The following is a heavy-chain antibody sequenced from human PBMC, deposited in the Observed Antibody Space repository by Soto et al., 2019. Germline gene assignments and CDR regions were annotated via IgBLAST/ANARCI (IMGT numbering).Heavy chain of an antibody. CDR2: INAGNGNT. CDR1: GYTFTSYA. V-gene: IGHV1-3*01. CDR3: ARVRITMVRGAKNWFDP. J-gene: IGHJ5*02. Sequence: QVQLVQSGAEVKKPGASVKVSCKASGYTFTSYAMHWVRQAPGQRLEWMGWINAGNGNTKYSQKFRGRVTITRDTSASTAYMELSSLRSEDTAVYYCARVRITMVRGAKNWFDPWGQGTLVTVSS. D-gene: IGHD3-10*01.